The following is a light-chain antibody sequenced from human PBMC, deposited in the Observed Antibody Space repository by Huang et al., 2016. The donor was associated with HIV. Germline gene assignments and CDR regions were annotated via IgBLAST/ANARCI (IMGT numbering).Light chain of an antibody. Sequence: EIVLTQSPATLSLSPGERATLSCRASQSVRSYLAWYQQKPGQAPRLLIYDTSIRATGIPGRISGSGSGTDFTLTIDSLEPEDFAVYYCQQHSNWPLTFGGGTKVEIK. V-gene: IGKV3-11*01. CDR2: DTS. CDR1: QSVRSY. CDR3: QQHSNWPLT. J-gene: IGKJ4*01.